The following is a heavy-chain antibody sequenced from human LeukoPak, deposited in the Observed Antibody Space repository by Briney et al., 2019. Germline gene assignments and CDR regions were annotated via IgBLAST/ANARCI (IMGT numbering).Heavy chain of an antibody. D-gene: IGHD5-12*01. V-gene: IGHV3-33*01. CDR1: GFTFSSYG. Sequence: PGGSLRLSCAASGFTFSSYGFHWVRQAPGKGLEWVSAISYDGKNIHHADSVKGRFTISRDNSRNTLYLQMNSLRVEDTAVYYCARTYSRESGYDFVFHYWGQGTRVTVSS. CDR2: ISYDGKNI. J-gene: IGHJ4*02. CDR3: ARTYSRESGYDFVFHY.